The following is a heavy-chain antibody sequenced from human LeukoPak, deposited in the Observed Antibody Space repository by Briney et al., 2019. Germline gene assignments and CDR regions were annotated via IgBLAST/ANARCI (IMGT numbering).Heavy chain of an antibody. CDR3: ARGRGCSSTSCYTPPGY. J-gene: IGHJ4*02. V-gene: IGHV3-21*01. D-gene: IGHD2-2*02. CDR2: ISSSSYI. Sequence: GGSLRLSCAASGFTFSSYNMNWVRQAPGTGLEWVSSISSSSYIFYADSVKGRFTISRDNAKNSLYLQMNSLRAEDTAVYYCARGRGCSSTSCYTPPGYWGQGTLVTVSS. CDR1: GFTFSSYN.